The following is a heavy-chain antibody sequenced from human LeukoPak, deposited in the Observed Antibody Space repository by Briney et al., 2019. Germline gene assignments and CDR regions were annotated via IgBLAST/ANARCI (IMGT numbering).Heavy chain of an antibody. J-gene: IGHJ4*02. CDR2: ISGSSSYI. CDR3: ARHNQRYYYGSGSCPLDY. V-gene: IGHV3-21*01. Sequence: PGGSLRLSCAASGFTFSSYSMNWVRQAPGKGLEWVSSISGSSSYIYYADSVKGRFPIPRDNAKNSLYLQMNSLRAEDTAVYYCARHNQRYYYGSGSCPLDYWGEGTLVTVSS. D-gene: IGHD3-10*01. CDR1: GFTFSSYS.